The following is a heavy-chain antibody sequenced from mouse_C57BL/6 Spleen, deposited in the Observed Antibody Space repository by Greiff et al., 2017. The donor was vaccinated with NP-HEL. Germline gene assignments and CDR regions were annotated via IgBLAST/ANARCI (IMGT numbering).Heavy chain of an antibody. D-gene: IGHD1-2*01. V-gene: IGHV1-26*01. CDR2: INPNNGGT. Sequence: VQLQQSGPELVKPGASVKISCKASGYTFTDYYMNWVKQSHGKSLEWIGDINPNNGGTSYNQKFKGKATLTVEKSSSTAYMELRSLTSEDAAVYYCARGYYGAWFAYWGQGTLVTVSA. CDR3: ARGYYGAWFAY. CDR1: GYTFTDYY. J-gene: IGHJ3*01.